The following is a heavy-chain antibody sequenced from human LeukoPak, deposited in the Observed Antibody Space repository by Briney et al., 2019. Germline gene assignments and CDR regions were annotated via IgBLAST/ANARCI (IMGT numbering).Heavy chain of an antibody. J-gene: IGHJ4*02. CDR2: IYPGDSDT. CDR3: ARHTYDFWSGYYTFFDY. CDR1: GYSFTSYW. D-gene: IGHD3-3*01. Sequence: GESLKISCKGSGYSFTSYWIGWVRQMPGKGLEWMGIIYPGDSDTRYSPSFQGQVTISADKSISTAYPQWSSLKASDTAMYYCARHTYDFWSGYYTFFDYWGQGTLVTVSS. V-gene: IGHV5-51*01.